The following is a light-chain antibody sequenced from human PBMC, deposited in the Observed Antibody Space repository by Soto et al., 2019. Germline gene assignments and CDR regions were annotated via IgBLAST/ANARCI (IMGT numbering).Light chain of an antibody. CDR1: STDVGRYNY. J-gene: IGLJ1*01. CDR2: DVS. CDR3: TSYTSDSTYV. V-gene: IGLV2-14*01. Sequence: ALTQPASVSGSPGQSITISCTGTSTDVGRYNYVSWYQQHPGKAPKLMVYDVSNRPSWVSNRFSGSKSGITASLTISGLQAEDEADYYCTSYTSDSTYVFGTGTKVTVL.